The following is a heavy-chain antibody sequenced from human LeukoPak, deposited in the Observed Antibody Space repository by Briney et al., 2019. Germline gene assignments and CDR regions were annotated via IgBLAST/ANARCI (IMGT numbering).Heavy chain of an antibody. D-gene: IGHD3-22*01. CDR3: ARVAMIVVPTPNFDY. CDR2: ISSSGSTI. Sequence: GGSLRLSCAASGFTFSDYYMSWIRQAPGKGLEWVSYISSSGSTIYYADSVKGRFTISRDNAKNSLYLQMNSLRAEDTAVYYCARVAMIVVPTPNFDYWGQGTLVTVSS. CDR1: GFTFSDYY. V-gene: IGHV3-11*01. J-gene: IGHJ4*02.